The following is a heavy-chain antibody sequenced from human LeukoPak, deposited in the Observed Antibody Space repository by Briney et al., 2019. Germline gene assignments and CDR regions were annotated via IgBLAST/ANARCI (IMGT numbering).Heavy chain of an antibody. CDR2: IYYSGST. V-gene: IGHV4-39*01. D-gene: IGHD1-26*01. Sequence: SETLSLTCTVSGGSISSSSYSWGWIRQPPGKGLEWIGSIYYSGSTYYNPSLKSRVTISVDTSKNQFSLKLSSVTAADTAVYYCARHTLPGVGANNGMDVWGQGTTVTVSS. CDR1: GGSISSSSYS. J-gene: IGHJ6*02. CDR3: ARHTLPGVGANNGMDV.